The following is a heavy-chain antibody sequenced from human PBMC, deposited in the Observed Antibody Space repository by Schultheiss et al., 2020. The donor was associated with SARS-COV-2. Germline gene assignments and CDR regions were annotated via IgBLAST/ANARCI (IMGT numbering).Heavy chain of an antibody. V-gene: IGHV3-13*01. CDR2: IGTAGDT. CDR1: GFTFSSYD. Sequence: GESLKISCAASGFTFSSYDMHWVRQATGKGLEWVSAIGTAGDTYYPGSVKGRFTISRDNAKNTLYLHMNSLRAEDTAVYYCARDVGGSVDYWGQGTLVTVSS. CDR3: ARDVGGSVDY. D-gene: IGHD3-16*01. J-gene: IGHJ4*02.